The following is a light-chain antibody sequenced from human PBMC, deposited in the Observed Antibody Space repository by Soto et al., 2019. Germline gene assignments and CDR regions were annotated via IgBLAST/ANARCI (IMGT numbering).Light chain of an antibody. J-gene: IGKJ1*01. CDR2: GAS. CDR1: QSVSSN. V-gene: IGKV3-15*01. CDR3: QLYRNWPQT. Sequence: KSPATLPVSTGERATLSCRASQSVSSNSAWYQQKPGQAPRLLIYGASTRATGIPARFSGSGFGTEFTLTISILQSEDFAVYYSQLYRNWPQTFGQGTKVDIK.